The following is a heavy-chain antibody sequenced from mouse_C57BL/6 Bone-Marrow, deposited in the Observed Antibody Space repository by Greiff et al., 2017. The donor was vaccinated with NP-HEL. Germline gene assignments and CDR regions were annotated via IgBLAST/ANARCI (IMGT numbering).Heavy chain of an antibody. V-gene: IGHV14-2*01. CDR1: GFNIKDYY. Sequence: EVKLVESGAELVKPGASVKLSCTASGFNIKDYYMHWVKQRTEQGLEWIGRIDPEDGETKYAAKFQGKAPITADTSSNTAYLQLSSLTSEDTAVYYCDKDYYKRRFAYGGQGNLVTVSA. CDR2: IDPEDGET. J-gene: IGHJ3*01. D-gene: IGHD2-12*01. CDR3: DKDYYKRRFAY.